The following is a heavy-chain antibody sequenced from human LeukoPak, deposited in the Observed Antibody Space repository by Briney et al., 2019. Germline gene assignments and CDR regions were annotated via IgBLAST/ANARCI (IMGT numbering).Heavy chain of an antibody. V-gene: IGHV4-59*01. CDR2: IHYSGST. Sequence: SETLSLSCSVSGGSIKTYYWTWIRQPPGKGLEWIGYIHYSGSTDSNPSLMGRVTISLDTSKSQFSLELRSVTAADTAVYYCVRDQSEFDSWGQGTVVTVSS. CDR3: VRDQSEFDS. J-gene: IGHJ4*02. CDR1: GGSIKTYY.